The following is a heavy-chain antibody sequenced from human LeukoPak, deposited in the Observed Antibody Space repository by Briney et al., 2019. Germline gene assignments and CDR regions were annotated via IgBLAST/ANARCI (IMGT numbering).Heavy chain of an antibody. CDR2: INAGNGNT. Sequence: ASVKVSCKASGYTFTSYAMHWVRQAPGQRLEWMGWINAGNGNTKYSQKFQGRVTITRDTSASRAYMELSSLRSEDTAVYYCAGTYYYDSSGYYPAFDYWGQGTLVTVSS. J-gene: IGHJ4*02. CDR3: AGTYYYDSSGYYPAFDY. CDR1: GYTFTSYA. D-gene: IGHD3-22*01. V-gene: IGHV1-3*01.